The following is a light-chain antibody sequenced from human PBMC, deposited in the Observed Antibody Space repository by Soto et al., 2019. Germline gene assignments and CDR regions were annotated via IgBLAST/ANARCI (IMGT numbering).Light chain of an antibody. CDR1: QSVASY. J-gene: IGKJ1*01. V-gene: IGKV3-11*01. CDR2: DAS. CDR3: QQYGSSGT. Sequence: IMLAQSPSTLSLSQGERAAHCCRASQSVASYLAWYQQKPGQAPRLLIYDASNRATGIPARFSGSGSGTDFTLTISRLEPEDFAVYYCQQYGSSGTFGQGTKVDI.